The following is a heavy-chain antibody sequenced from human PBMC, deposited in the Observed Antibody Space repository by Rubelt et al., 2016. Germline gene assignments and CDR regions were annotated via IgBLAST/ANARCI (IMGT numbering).Heavy chain of an antibody. CDR2: IIPILGIA. J-gene: IGHJ4*02. CDR3: ASIVDTAMASFDY. CDR1: A. D-gene: IGHD5-18*01. Sequence: AISWVRQAPGQGLEWMGRIIPILGIANYAQKFQGRVTITADKSTSTAYMELSSLRSEDTAVYYCASIVDTAMASFDYWGQGTLVTVSS. V-gene: IGHV1-69*04.